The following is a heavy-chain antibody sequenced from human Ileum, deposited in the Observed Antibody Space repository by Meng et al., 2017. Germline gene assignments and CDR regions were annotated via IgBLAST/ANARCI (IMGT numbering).Heavy chain of an antibody. Sequence: QLQLQESGPGLVKPSETLSLTCRVSGGSISSRTSYWGWIRQPPGMGLEWIVSFFYGGTTYYNPSLESRVTTSVDTSKSQFSLNLKSVSAADTAVYYCARLLDSSDWGWFDPWGQGTLVTVSS. CDR3: ARLLDSSDWGWFDP. J-gene: IGHJ5*02. CDR2: FFYGGTT. CDR1: GGSISSRTSY. D-gene: IGHD3-22*01. V-gene: IGHV4-39*01.